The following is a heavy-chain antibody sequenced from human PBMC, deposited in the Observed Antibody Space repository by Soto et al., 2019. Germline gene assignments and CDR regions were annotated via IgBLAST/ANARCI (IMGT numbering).Heavy chain of an antibody. CDR1: GDSITTNGDY. V-gene: IGHV4-39*01. CDR3: ARSHYTYGLLIDY. J-gene: IGHJ4*02. CDR2: VYSTGST. Sequence: SETLSLTCSVSGDSITTNGDYWGWIRQPPGKGLQWIGNVYSTGSTFSHPSLTSRVFISVDTSKNKFSLRLTSVTAADTAVYYCARSHYTYGLLIDYWGPGIMVTVS. D-gene: IGHD2-8*01.